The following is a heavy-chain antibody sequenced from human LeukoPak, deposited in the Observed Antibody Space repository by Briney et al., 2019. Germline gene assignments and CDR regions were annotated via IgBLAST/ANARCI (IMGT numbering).Heavy chain of an antibody. CDR3: AKLYYDILTGYSPFDY. CDR2: ISGSGGST. CDR1: GFTFSSYA. D-gene: IGHD3-9*01. J-gene: IGHJ4*02. V-gene: IGHV3-23*01. Sequence: GGSLRLSCAASGFTFSSYAMSWVRQAPGKGLEWVSAISGSGGSTYYADSVKGRFTISRDNSKNTLYLQMNSLRAEGTAVYYCAKLYYDILTGYSPFDYWGQGTLVTVSS.